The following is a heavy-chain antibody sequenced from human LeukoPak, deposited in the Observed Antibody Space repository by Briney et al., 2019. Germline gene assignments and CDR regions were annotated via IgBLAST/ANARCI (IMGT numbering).Heavy chain of an antibody. Sequence: GSLRLSCAASGFTFSNYGMHWVRQAPGKGLEWVAFVRYDGINKYYADSVKGRFTISSDNSINTLYLQMNSLRAEDTAVYYCARVMWSDNGQGNNWFDPWGQGTLVTVSS. CDR1: GFTFSNYG. CDR2: VRYDGINK. CDR3: ARVMWSDNGQGNNWFDP. V-gene: IGHV3-30*02. J-gene: IGHJ5*02. D-gene: IGHD2-21*01.